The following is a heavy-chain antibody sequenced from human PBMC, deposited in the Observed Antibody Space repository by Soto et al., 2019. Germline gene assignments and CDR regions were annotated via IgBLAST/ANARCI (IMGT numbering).Heavy chain of an antibody. J-gene: IGHJ6*02. D-gene: IGHD3-10*01. CDR2: FDPEDGET. Sequence: AASVTVSCQVSGYTLTYLSMHWVRQAPGKGLEWMGGFDPEDGETIYAQKFQGRVTMTEDTSTDTAYMELSSLRSEDTAVYYCARGPQGSGSYPAYYYYYGMDVWGQGTTVTVSS. CDR1: GYTLTYLS. V-gene: IGHV1-24*01. CDR3: ARGPQGSGSYPAYYYYYGMDV.